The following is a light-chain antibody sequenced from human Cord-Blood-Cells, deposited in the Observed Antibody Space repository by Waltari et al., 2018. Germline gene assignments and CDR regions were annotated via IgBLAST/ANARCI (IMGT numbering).Light chain of an antibody. CDR1: SSDVGSYNL. V-gene: IGLV2-23*01. Sequence: QSALTQHASVSGSPGQSITISCTGTSSDVGSYNLVSWDQQHPGKAPKLMIYEGSKRPSGFSNRFSGSKSGNTASLTISGLQAEDEADYYCCSYAGSRVFGGGTKLTVL. J-gene: IGLJ3*02. CDR3: CSYAGSRV. CDR2: EGS.